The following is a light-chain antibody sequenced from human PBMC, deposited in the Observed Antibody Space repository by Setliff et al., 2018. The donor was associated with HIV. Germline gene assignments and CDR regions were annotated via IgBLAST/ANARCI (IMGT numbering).Light chain of an antibody. Sequence: QSALTQPASVSGSPGQSITISCTGTSSDIGAYNYVSWYQHYPGKAPKLIIYDVSDRPSGISNRFSGSQSGNAASLTISGLQAEDEADYYCGSSTPASTWVFGSGTKVTVL. CDR2: DVS. CDR3: GSSTPASTWV. CDR1: SSDIGAYNY. V-gene: IGLV2-14*01. J-gene: IGLJ1*01.